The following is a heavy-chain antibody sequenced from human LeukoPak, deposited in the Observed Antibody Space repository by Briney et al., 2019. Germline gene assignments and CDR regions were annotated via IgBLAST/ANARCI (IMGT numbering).Heavy chain of an antibody. Sequence: GGSLRLSCAASGFTFSSYAMSWVRQAPGKGLEWVTTISDSGGSTYYADSVKGRFTISRDNAKNSLYLQMNSLRADDTAVYYCVRESGEITRLDYWGQGTLVTVSS. CDR2: ISDSGGST. CDR1: GFTFSSYA. D-gene: IGHD3-10*01. CDR3: VRESGEITRLDY. V-gene: IGHV3-23*01. J-gene: IGHJ4*02.